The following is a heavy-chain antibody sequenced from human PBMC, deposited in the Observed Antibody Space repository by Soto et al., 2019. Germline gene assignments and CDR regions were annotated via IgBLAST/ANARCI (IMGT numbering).Heavy chain of an antibody. Sequence: GGSLRLSCAASGFTVSSNDMSWVRQAPGKGLEWVSLIYSSGSTHYADSVKGRFTISRDNSKNTVHLQMNTLRAEDTAVYYCARRPLNSNGAYWGQGTLVTVSS. D-gene: IGHD3-22*01. J-gene: IGHJ4*02. CDR3: ARRPLNSNGAY. V-gene: IGHV3-53*01. CDR1: GFTVSSND. CDR2: IYSSGST.